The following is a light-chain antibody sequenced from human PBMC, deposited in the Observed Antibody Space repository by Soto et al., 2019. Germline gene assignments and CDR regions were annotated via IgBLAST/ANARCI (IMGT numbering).Light chain of an antibody. J-gene: IGKJ1*01. V-gene: IGKV1-5*03. CDR1: QSITDW. CDR2: KAS. CDR3: QYWDDYSWT. Sequence: TLSASVGDRVTITCRASQSITDWLAWYQQKPGKAPKFLIYKASNLEGGVPSRFSGSGSGTEFTLTISSVQPDDFATYYCQYWDDYSWTFGQGTKVEIK.